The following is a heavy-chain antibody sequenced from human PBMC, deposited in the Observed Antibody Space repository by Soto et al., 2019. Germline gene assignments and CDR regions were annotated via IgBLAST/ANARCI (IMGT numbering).Heavy chain of an antibody. J-gene: IGHJ4*02. D-gene: IGHD3-22*01. CDR3: ARAGQYYDSSCYAD. CDR1: GYSFATSG. V-gene: IGHV1-18*01. CDR2: ISAYNGNT. Sequence: QVQLVQSGTEVKKPGASMKVSCKASGYSFATSGISWVRQAPGQGLEWMGWISAYNGNTKYDQKLQDRITMTTDTSTTTAYLQLSSLRSDDTAVYYCARAGQYYDSSCYADWGQGTLVTVSS.